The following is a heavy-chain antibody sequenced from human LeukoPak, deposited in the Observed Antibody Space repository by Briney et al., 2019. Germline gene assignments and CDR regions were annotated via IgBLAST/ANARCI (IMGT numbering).Heavy chain of an antibody. CDR2: ISSSSSYI. D-gene: IGHD4-17*01. Sequence: PGGSLRLSCAPSGFTFSSDSMNWVRQAPGRGLGWVSSISSSSSYIYYADSVKGRFTISRDNAKNSLYLQMNSLRAEDTAVYYCARDQDRLRSARVFGYWGQGPLVTVSS. J-gene: IGHJ4*02. V-gene: IGHV3-21*01. CDR1: GFTFSSDS. CDR3: ARDQDRLRSARVFGY.